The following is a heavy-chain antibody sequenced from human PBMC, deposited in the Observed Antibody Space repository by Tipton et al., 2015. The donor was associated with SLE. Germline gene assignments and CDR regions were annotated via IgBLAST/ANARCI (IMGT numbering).Heavy chain of an antibody. Sequence: RSLRLSCAASGFTFSSYAMHWVRQAPGKGLEWVGFIRSKAYGGTTEYAASVKGRFTISRDDSKSIAYLQMNSLKTEDTAVYYCTSGDSSSWEEYYFDYWGQGTLVTVSS. CDR2: IRSKAYGGTT. CDR3: TSGDSSSWEEYYFDY. V-gene: IGHV3-49*04. D-gene: IGHD6-13*01. J-gene: IGHJ4*02. CDR1: GFTFSSYA.